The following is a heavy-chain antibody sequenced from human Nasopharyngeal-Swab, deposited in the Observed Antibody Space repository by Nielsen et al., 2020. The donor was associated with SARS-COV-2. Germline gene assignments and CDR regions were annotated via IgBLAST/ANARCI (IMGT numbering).Heavy chain of an antibody. CDR2: LSGSGANT. J-gene: IGHJ4*02. CDR1: GFTFDNSA. V-gene: IGHV3-23*01. CDR3: AKDGGGWYTSGWYYFEY. Sequence: GGSLRLSCAASGFTFDNSAMSWVRQAPGQGLEWVSSLSGSGANTYYADSVKGRFTISRDNSKNTLYLLMNSLRAEDTALYYCAKDGGGWYTSGWYYFEYWGQGTLVTVSS. D-gene: IGHD6-19*01.